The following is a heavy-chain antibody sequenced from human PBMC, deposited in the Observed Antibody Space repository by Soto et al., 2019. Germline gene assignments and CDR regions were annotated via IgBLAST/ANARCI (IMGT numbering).Heavy chain of an antibody. CDR1: GGTFSSYT. J-gene: IGHJ6*02. D-gene: IGHD6-25*01. V-gene: IGHV1-69*04. Sequence: GASVKVSCKASGGTFSSYTISWVRQAPGQGLEWMGRIIPILGIANYAQKFQGRVTITADKSTSTAYMELSSLRSEDTAVYYCARESYSSEVISYYYYGMDVWGQGTTVTVSS. CDR2: IIPILGIA. CDR3: ARESYSSEVISYYYYGMDV.